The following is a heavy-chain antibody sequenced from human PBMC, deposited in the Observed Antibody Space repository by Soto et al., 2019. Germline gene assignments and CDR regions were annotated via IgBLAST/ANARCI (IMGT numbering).Heavy chain of an antibody. Sequence: SETLSLTCVVSSYSISSGFFWAWIRQPPGKGLEWVGSIYHTGDTHYNPSLRSQVSMSVDTSKNHFSLRLTYLTAADTAVYFCARDTTSLDLWGQGILVTVSS. D-gene: IGHD2-2*01. CDR3: ARDTTSLDL. V-gene: IGHV4-38-2*02. J-gene: IGHJ5*02. CDR1: SYSISSGFF. CDR2: IYHTGDT.